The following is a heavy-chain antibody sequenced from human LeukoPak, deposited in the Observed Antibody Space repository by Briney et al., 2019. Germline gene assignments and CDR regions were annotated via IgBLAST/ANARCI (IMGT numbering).Heavy chain of an antibody. CDR1: GDSIRGFF. J-gene: IGHJ6*02. V-gene: IGHV4-4*07. CDR2: IYNSGNT. Sequence: SETLSLTCTVSGDSIRGFFWSWVRQPAGKGLEWIGRIYNSGNTNYNPSLKSRVTMSVDTSKNQFSLKLTSVTAADTAVYYCGRGVRDYNFGMDVGGRGTTVTVS. CDR3: GRGVRDYNFGMDV.